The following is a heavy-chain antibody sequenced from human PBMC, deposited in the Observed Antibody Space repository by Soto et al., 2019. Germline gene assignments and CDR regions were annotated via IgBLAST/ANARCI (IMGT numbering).Heavy chain of an antibody. CDR3: ASQPGIAAAGRDYYFDY. J-gene: IGHJ4*02. D-gene: IGHD6-13*01. CDR2: IYYSGST. CDR1: GGSISSGDYY. V-gene: IGHV4-30-4*01. Sequence: SETLSLTCTVPGGSISSGDYYWSWIRQPPGKGLEWIGYIYYSGSTYYNPSLKSRVTISVDTSKNQFSLKLSSVTAADTAVYYCASQPGIAAAGRDYYFDYWGQGTLVTVSS.